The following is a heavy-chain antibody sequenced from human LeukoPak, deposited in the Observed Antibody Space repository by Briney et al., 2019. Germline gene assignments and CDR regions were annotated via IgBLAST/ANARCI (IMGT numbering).Heavy chain of an antibody. CDR1: GGSISSYY. CDR2: IYYSGST. V-gene: IGHV4-59*08. CDR3: ARGFRGDNFDY. J-gene: IGHJ4*02. D-gene: IGHD7-27*01. Sequence: SETLSLTCTVSGGSISSYYWSWIRQPPGKGLEWIGYIYYSGSTNYNPSLKSRVSISLDTSKNQFSLKLSSVTAADTAVYYCARGFRGDNFDYWGQGTLVTASS.